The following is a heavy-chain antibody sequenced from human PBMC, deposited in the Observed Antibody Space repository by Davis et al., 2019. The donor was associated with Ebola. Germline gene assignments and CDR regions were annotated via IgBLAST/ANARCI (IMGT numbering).Heavy chain of an antibody. Sequence: ASVKVSCKASGYTFTSYGISWVRQAPGQGLEWMGWISAYNGNTNYAQKLQGRVTMTTDTSTSTAYMELRSLRSDDTAVYYCARDVSVRSVGAPSRFNYWGQGTLVTVSS. J-gene: IGHJ4*02. CDR3: ARDVSVRSVGAPSRFNY. CDR2: ISAYNGNT. D-gene: IGHD1-26*01. CDR1: GYTFTSYG. V-gene: IGHV1-18*01.